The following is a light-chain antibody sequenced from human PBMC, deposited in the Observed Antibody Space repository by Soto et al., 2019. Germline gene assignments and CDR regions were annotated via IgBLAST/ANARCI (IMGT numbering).Light chain of an antibody. CDR1: RSDVGGYNY. V-gene: IGLV2-8*01. CDR3: SSYTGSIYVV. J-gene: IGLJ2*01. CDR2: EVT. Sequence: QSALTQPPSASGSPGQSVTISCTGTRSDVGGYNYVSWYQQHPGKAPKLMIYEVTKRPSGVPDRFSGSKSGNTASLTVSGLQAEDEADYYCSSYTGSIYVVFGGGTQLTVL.